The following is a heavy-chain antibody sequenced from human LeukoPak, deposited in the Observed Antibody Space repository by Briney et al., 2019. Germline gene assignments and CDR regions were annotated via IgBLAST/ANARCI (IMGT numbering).Heavy chain of an antibody. CDR3: AKGDYDGSGYSFARIFQH. Sequence: GGSLRLSCAASGSTFSSYAMPWARHAPGEGLEWGSGISGSGDTTHYADSVKGRFTTSRDNAKNTLYLQMNRLRAEDTAVYYCAKGDYDGSGYSFARIFQHWGQGTLVTVSS. CDR1: GSTFSSYA. D-gene: IGHD3-22*01. CDR2: ISGSGDTT. V-gene: IGHV3-23*01. J-gene: IGHJ1*01.